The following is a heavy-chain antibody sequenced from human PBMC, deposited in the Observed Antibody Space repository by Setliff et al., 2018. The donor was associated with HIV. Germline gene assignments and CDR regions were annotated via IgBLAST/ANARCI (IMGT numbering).Heavy chain of an antibody. V-gene: IGHV1-2*06. Sequence: ASVKVSCKSSAGSFSIFAINWVRQAPGQGLEWVGRINPDSRGTNYAQTFQGRVTMTRDTSANTAYMELSRLRSDDTAVFYCARGVKGIATTGKYYFDYWGQGTLVTVSS. CDR2: INPDSRGT. CDR3: ARGVKGIATTGKYYFDY. CDR1: AGSFSIFA. J-gene: IGHJ4*02. D-gene: IGHD6-13*01.